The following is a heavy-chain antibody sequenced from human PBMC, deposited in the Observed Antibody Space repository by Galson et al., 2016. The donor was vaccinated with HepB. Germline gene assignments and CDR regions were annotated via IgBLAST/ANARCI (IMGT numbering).Heavy chain of an antibody. CDR1: GYKFTNSW. J-gene: IGHJ4*02. Sequence: QSGAEVKRAGESLKISCKASGYKFTNSWIAWVRQMPGKGLDWMGIIYPGDSDTRYSPSIRGQVTISADKSISTAYLQLSSLKASDSAMYFCARAADGGDFCDYWGQGTLVTVSS. CDR2: IYPGDSDT. D-gene: IGHD3-10*01. V-gene: IGHV5-51*01. CDR3: ARAADGGDFCDY.